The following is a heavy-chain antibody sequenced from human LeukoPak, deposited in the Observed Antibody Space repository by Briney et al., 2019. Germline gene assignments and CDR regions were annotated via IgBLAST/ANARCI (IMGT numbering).Heavy chain of an antibody. J-gene: IGHJ4*02. CDR2: ITSSSSTI. Sequence: PGGSLRLSCAASGFTFSDYYMSWIRQAPGKGLEWVSYITSSSSTIYYADSVKGRFTISRDNAKNSLYLQMNRLRVEDTALYYCARMLGPGTGIDYWGQGTLVTASS. CDR3: ARMLGPGTGIDY. V-gene: IGHV3-11*04. CDR1: GFTFSDYY. D-gene: IGHD1-14*01.